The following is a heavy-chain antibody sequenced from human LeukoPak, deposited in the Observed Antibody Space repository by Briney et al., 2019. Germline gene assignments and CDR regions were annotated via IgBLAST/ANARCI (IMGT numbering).Heavy chain of an antibody. CDR3: AKYVFSYGSGSYLAH. D-gene: IGHD3-10*01. V-gene: IGHV3-23*01. Sequence: QPGGSLRLSCAASGFTFSNYGISWVRQAPGKGLEWLSGISGSGKNTYYADSVKGRFIISRDNPKNTAYLQIHSLGAEDTAVYYCAKYVFSYGSGSYLAHWGQGTQVTVSS. CDR1: GFTFSNYG. CDR2: ISGSGKNT. J-gene: IGHJ4*02.